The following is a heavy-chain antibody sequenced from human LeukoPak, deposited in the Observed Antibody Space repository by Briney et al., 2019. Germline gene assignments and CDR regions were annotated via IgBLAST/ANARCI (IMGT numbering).Heavy chain of an antibody. V-gene: IGHV4-39*07. CDR3: ARRVGDYSNHRWFDP. CDR1: GGSISSSSYY. Sequence: SETLSLTCTVSGGSISSSSYYWGWIRQPPGKGLEWIGSIYYSGSTYYNPSLKSRVTISVDTSKNQFSLKLSSVTAADTAVYYCARRVGDYSNHRWFDPWGQGTLVTVSS. CDR2: IYYSGST. J-gene: IGHJ5*02. D-gene: IGHD4-11*01.